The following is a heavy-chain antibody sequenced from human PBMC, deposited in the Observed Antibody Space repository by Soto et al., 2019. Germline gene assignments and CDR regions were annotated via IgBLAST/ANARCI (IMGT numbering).Heavy chain of an antibody. Sequence: ASVKVCCKASGYTFTSYDMKWVRQATGQGLEWMGWMNPNSGNTGYAQKFQGRVTMTRNTSISTAYMELSSLRSEDTAVYYCARGRQLATYYYYYMDVWGKGTTVTVSS. CDR2: MNPNSGNT. V-gene: IGHV1-8*01. CDR1: GYTFTSYD. CDR3: ARGRQLATYYYYYMDV. J-gene: IGHJ6*03. D-gene: IGHD6-6*01.